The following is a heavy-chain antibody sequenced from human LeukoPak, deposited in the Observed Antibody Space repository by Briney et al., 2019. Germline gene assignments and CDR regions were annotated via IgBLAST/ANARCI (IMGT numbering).Heavy chain of an antibody. CDR2: INPNSGGT. CDR3: ARVRRAYCGGDCWIQAGGSDY. D-gene: IGHD2-21*02. Sequence: ASVKVSCKASGYTFTGYYMHWVRQAPGQGLEWMGWINPNSGGTNYAQKFQGRVTMTRDTSISTAYMELSRLRSDDTAVYYCARVRRAYCGGDCWIQAGGSDYWGQGTLVTVSS. J-gene: IGHJ4*02. CDR1: GYTFTGYY. V-gene: IGHV1-2*02.